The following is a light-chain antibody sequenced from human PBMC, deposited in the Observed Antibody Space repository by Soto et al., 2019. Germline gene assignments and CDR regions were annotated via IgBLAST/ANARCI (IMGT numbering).Light chain of an antibody. V-gene: IGLV1-40*01. Sequence: QSVLTQPPSVSEAPGQRVTISCTGSSSNIGAGYDAHWYQQVPGKAPKLLIYENNNRPSGVPDRFSGSKSGNSASLAITGLQDEDEAEYYCQSYDSSLSGYVFGTGTKLTVL. J-gene: IGLJ1*01. CDR2: ENN. CDR3: QSYDSSLSGYV. CDR1: SSNIGAGYD.